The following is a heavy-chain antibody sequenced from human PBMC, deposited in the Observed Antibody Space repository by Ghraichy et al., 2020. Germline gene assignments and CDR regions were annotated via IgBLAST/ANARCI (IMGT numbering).Heavy chain of an antibody. Sequence: GGSLRLSCAASGFTFSSYWMSWVRQAPGKGLEWVANIKQDGSEKYYVDSVKGRFTISRDNAKNSLYLQMNSLRAEDTAVYYCARHYDSSGYGYYYYYGMDVWGQGTTVTVSS. CDR2: IKQDGSEK. D-gene: IGHD3-22*01. J-gene: IGHJ6*02. CDR3: ARHYDSSGYGYYYYYGMDV. V-gene: IGHV3-7*03. CDR1: GFTFSSYW.